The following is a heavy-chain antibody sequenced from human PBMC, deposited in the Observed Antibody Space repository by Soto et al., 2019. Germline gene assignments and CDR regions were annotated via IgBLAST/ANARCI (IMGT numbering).Heavy chain of an antibody. D-gene: IGHD3-10*01. CDR1: GGTFSSYT. J-gene: IGHJ6*02. Sequence: ASVKVSCKASGGTFSSYTISWVRQAPGQGLEWMGRIIPILGIANYAQKFQGRVTITADKSTSTAYMELSSLRSEDTAVYYCARRPHYYGSGSYYNPRPHYYYYYSMDVWGQGTTVTVSS. CDR2: IIPILGIA. V-gene: IGHV1-69*02. CDR3: ARRPHYYGSGSYYNPRPHYYYYYSMDV.